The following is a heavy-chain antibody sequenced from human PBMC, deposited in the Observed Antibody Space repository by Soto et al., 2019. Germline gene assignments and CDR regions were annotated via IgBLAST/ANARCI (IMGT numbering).Heavy chain of an antibody. CDR3: AKGWGGLGELSLYLFDY. Sequence: EVQLVESGGGLVQPGRSLRLSCAVSGFTFDDYAMHWVRQAPGKGLEWVSGISWNSGSIGYADSVKGRFTISRDNAKNSLYLQMKSLRAEDTALYYCAKGWGGLGELSLYLFDYWGQGSLVTVSS. D-gene: IGHD3-16*02. CDR1: GFTFDDYA. V-gene: IGHV3-9*01. CDR2: ISWNSGSI. J-gene: IGHJ4*02.